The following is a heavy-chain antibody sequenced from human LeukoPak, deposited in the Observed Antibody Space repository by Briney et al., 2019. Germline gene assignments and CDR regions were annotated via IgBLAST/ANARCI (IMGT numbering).Heavy chain of an antibody. CDR3: ARRYWSSTSCYFSIWFNH. Sequence: ARSLRLSCAASGFIFSSYGMHWVRQAPGKGLEWEAVIWYDGSNKYYADSVKGRFTISRDNSKNTLYLQMNSLRAEDTAVYYCARRYWSSTSCYFSIWFNHWGQGTLVTVSS. V-gene: IGHV3-33*01. CDR1: GFIFSSYG. J-gene: IGHJ5*02. CDR2: IWYDGSNK. D-gene: IGHD2-2*01.